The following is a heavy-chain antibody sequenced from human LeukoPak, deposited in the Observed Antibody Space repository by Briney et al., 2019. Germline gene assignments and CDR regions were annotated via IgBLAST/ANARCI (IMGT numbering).Heavy chain of an antibody. CDR1: AFTFSDYY. CDR3: ARDSGRGWFDP. J-gene: IGHJ5*02. V-gene: IGHV3-11*01. CDR2: ISSSGTTI. Sequence: GGSLRLSCAASAFTFSDYYMSWIRQAPGKGLEWVSYISSSGTTIYYADSVEGRFSISRDNAKNSLYLQLNSLRAEDTAVYYCARDSGRGWFDPWGQGTLVTVSS.